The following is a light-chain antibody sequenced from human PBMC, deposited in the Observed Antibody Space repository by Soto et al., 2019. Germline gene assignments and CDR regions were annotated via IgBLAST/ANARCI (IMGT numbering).Light chain of an antibody. CDR2: VNNDGSH. CDR1: SGHRSYA. Sequence: QPVLTQSPSASASLGASVKFTCTLSSGHRSYAIAWYQQQPEKGPRYLMKVNNDGSHNKGDGIPNRFSGSSSGAERYLTISSVQSEDEADYYCQTWGTGIKVFGGGTKLTVL. V-gene: IGLV4-69*01. J-gene: IGLJ3*02. CDR3: QTWGTGIKV.